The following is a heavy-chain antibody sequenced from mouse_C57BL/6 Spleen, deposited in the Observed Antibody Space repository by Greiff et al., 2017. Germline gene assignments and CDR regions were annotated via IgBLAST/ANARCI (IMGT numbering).Heavy chain of an antibody. Sequence: EVKLMESGGGLVQPGGSLKLSCAASGFNFSDYYMYWVRQTPEKRLEWVAYISNGGGSTYYPATVKGRFTISRETAKNTLYLQMSRLKSEDTAMYSCARHVPYGNYHYYAMDYCGQGTTVTVAS. D-gene: IGHD2-1*01. CDR3: ARHVPYGNYHYYAMDY. CDR1: GFNFSDYY. J-gene: IGHJ4*01. CDR2: ISNGGGST. V-gene: IGHV5-12*01.